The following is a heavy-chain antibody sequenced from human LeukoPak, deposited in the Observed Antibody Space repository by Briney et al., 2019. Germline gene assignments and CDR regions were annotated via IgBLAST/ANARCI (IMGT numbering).Heavy chain of an antibody. CDR2: INAGNGNT. CDR1: GYTFTSYA. Sequence: ASVKVSCKASGYTFTSYAMHWVRQAPGQRLEWMGWINAGNGNTKYPQKFQGRVTITRDTSASTAYMELSSLRSEDTAVYYCARAVMAAAGIRYWGQGTLVTVSS. CDR3: ARAVMAAAGIRY. D-gene: IGHD6-13*01. V-gene: IGHV1-3*01. J-gene: IGHJ4*02.